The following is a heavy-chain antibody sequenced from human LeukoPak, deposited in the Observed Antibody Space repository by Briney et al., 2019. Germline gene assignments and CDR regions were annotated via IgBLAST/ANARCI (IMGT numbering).Heavy chain of an antibody. CDR3: ARHGMRGYSGG. D-gene: IGHD5-12*01. J-gene: IGHJ4*02. CDR1: GGSFSGYY. Sequence: SETLSLTCAVHGGSFSGYYWSWIRQPPGKGLEWIGEINHSGSTNYNPSLKSRVTISVDTSKNQFSLKLSSVTAADTAVYYCARHGMRGYSGGWGQGTLVTVSS. CDR2: INHSGST. V-gene: IGHV4-34*01.